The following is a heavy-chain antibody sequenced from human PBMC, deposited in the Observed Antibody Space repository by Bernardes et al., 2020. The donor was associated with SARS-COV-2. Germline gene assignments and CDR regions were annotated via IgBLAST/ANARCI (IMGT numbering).Heavy chain of an antibody. V-gene: IGHV4-59*01. CDR2: ISYSGIT. Sequence: TLTLPCTVSGGSISSDYWSWIRQPPGKGLEWIGYISYSGITHYNPSLKSRVTISSDTSKNQFSLKLSSVTAADTAVYYCARLAFYDSSGYFVGAFDIWGQGTMATVSS. J-gene: IGHJ3*02. CDR3: ARLAFYDSSGYFVGAFDI. D-gene: IGHD3-22*01. CDR1: GGSISSDY.